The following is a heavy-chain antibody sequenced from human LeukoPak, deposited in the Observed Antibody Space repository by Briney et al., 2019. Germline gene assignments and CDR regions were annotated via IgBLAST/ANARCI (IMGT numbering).Heavy chain of an antibody. V-gene: IGHV3-11*04. CDR2: ISGSGGTS. J-gene: IGHJ4*02. Sequence: LSLTCAVYGGSFSGYYRSWIRQPPGKGLEWVSAISGSGGTSYYADSVKGRFTISRDNAKNSVFLQMNSLRAEDTAVYYCAAVIDYWGQGTLVTVSS. CDR1: GGSFSGYY. CDR3: AAVIDY.